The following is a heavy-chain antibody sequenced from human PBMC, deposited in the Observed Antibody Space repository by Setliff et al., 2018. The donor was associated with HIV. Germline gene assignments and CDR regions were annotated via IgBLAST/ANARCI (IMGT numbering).Heavy chain of an antibody. CDR1: GGSISSGGYY. D-gene: IGHD5-18*01. CDR2: IYYSETT. Sequence: SLTCTVSGGSISSGGYYWSWIRQHPGKGLEWIGYIYYSETTYYNPSLKSRVTISVDKSKNHFSLKLTSVTAADTAVYYCARDQGYSYGSGPFHSWGQGTMVTV. V-gene: IGHV4-31*02. J-gene: IGHJ3*02. CDR3: ARDQGYSYGSGPFHS.